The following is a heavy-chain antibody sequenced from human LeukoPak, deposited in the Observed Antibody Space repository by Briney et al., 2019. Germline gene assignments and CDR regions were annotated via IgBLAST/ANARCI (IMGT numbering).Heavy chain of an antibody. D-gene: IGHD3-22*01. Sequence: GGSLRLSCAASGFTFSSYGMHWVRQAPGKGLEWVSYISSSSSTIYYADSVKGRFTISRDNAKNSLYLQMNSLRAEDTAVYYCARDYYDSSGYYTHFDYWGQGTLVTVSS. CDR1: GFTFSSYG. J-gene: IGHJ4*02. V-gene: IGHV3-48*01. CDR2: ISSSSSTI. CDR3: ARDYYDSSGYYTHFDY.